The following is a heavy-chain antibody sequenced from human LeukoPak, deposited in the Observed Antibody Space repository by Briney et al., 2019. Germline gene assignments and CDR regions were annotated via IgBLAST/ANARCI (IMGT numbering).Heavy chain of an antibody. Sequence: PSETLSLTCTVSGGSISGYHWSWIRQPPGKGLEWSGYINDSGNTNYNPSLKSRVTISVDTSKNQFSLKLSSVTAADTAVYYCARRAGYCTNGVCYISWYFDYWGQGTLVTVSS. CDR1: GGSISGYH. D-gene: IGHD2-8*01. V-gene: IGHV4-59*08. J-gene: IGHJ4*02. CDR3: ARRAGYCTNGVCYISWYFDY. CDR2: INDSGNT.